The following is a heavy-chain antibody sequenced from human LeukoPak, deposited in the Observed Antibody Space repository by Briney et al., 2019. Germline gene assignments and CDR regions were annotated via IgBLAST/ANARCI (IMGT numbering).Heavy chain of an antibody. CDR3: ARDSPGVVVPAYVRKGAFGI. J-gene: IGHJ3*02. D-gene: IGHD2-2*01. Sequence: SETLSLTCTVSGGSLTGYYWSWIRQPAGKGLEWIGRIYTSGSTNYNPSLKSRVTISVDTSKNQFSLKLSSVTAADTAVYYCARDSPGVVVPAYVRKGAFGIWGQGTMVTVSS. CDR1: GGSLTGYY. CDR2: IYTSGST. V-gene: IGHV4-4*07.